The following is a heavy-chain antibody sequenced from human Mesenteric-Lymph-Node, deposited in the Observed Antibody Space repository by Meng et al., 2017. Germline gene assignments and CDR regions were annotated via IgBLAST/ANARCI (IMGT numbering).Heavy chain of an antibody. Sequence: GGSLRLSCAASGFTFSSYAMHWVRQAPGKGLEWVAVISYDGSNKYYADSVKGRFAISRDNSKNTLYLQMNSLRAEDTAVYYCARDMGPGYCSSTSCYDFDYWGQGTLVTVSS. V-gene: IGHV3-30*09. CDR1: GFTFSSYA. CDR2: ISYDGSNK. CDR3: ARDMGPGYCSSTSCYDFDY. D-gene: IGHD2-2*01. J-gene: IGHJ4*02.